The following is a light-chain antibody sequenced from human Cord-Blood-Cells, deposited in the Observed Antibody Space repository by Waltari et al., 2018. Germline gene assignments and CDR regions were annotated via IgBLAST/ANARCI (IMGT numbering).Light chain of an antibody. V-gene: IGLV1-40*01. CDR2: GTS. Sequence: QSVLTQPPSVSGAPGQRVTISCTGSSSNIGAGYDVHWYQQLPGTAPKLLNSGTSNRPSGVPDRFPGSKSGTSASLAITGLQAEDEADYYCQSYDSSLSGVFGGGTKLTVL. CDR3: QSYDSSLSGV. CDR1: SSNIGAGYD. J-gene: IGLJ3*02.